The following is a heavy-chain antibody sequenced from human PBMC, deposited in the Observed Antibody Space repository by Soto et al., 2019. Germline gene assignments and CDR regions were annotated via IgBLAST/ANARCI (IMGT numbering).Heavy chain of an antibody. J-gene: IGHJ6*02. Sequence: EVQLLESGGGLVQPGGSLRLSCAASGFTFSSYAMSWVRQAPGKGLAWVSAISGSGGSTYYADSVKGRFTISRDNSKNTLYLQMNSLRAEDTAVYYCAKDRGYCSSTSCYVRGKGYYYYGMDVWGQGTTVPVSS. V-gene: IGHV3-23*01. CDR2: ISGSGGST. CDR3: AKDRGYCSSTSCYVRGKGYYYYGMDV. CDR1: GFTFSSYA. D-gene: IGHD2-2*01.